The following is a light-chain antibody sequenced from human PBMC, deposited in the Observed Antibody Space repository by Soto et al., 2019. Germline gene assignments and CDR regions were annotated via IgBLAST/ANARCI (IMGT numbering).Light chain of an antibody. CDR1: QSVSSN. J-gene: IGKJ5*01. V-gene: IGKV3D-15*01. CDR2: GAS. CDR3: QQYNNWPLT. Sequence: VVLTQSPSTLSVSPVERATLSCGASQSVSSNLAGQQQRPGQAPRLLIYGASTRATGVPARLSGGGYGTEFTLTITSLQSEDFAVHWCQQYNNWPLTFGPGTRLEI.